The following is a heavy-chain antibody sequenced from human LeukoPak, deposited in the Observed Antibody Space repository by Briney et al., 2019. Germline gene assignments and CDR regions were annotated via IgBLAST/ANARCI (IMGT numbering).Heavy chain of an antibody. D-gene: IGHD6-13*01. Sequence: GGSLRLSCAASGFTFSDYYMSWIRQAPGKGLEWVSYISSSGSTIYYADSVKGRFTISRDNAKNSLYLQMNSLRAEDTAVYYCAGVASYSSSWYYYYYMDVWGKGTTVTVSS. J-gene: IGHJ6*03. CDR2: ISSSGSTI. V-gene: IGHV3-11*04. CDR1: GFTFSDYY. CDR3: AGVASYSSSWYYYYYMDV.